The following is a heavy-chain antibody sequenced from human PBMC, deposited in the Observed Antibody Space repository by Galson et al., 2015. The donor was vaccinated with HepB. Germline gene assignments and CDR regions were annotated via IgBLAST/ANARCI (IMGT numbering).Heavy chain of an antibody. V-gene: IGHV1-58*01. Sequence: SVKVSCKASGFTFTSSAVQWVRQARGQRLEWIGWIVVGSGNTNYAQKFQERVTITRDMSTSTAYMELSSLRSEDTAVYYCAAHPREWELGDYWGQGTLVTVSS. CDR3: AAHPREWELGDY. D-gene: IGHD1-26*01. CDR2: IVVGSGNT. J-gene: IGHJ4*02. CDR1: GFTFTSSA.